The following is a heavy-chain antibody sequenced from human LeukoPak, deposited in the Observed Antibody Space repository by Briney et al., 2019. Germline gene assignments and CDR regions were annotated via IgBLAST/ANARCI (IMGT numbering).Heavy chain of an antibody. D-gene: IGHD3-16*02. Sequence: PGGSLRLSCAASGFTLSSYAMHWVRQAPGKGLEWVSLISGNGANTYFGDSVKGRFTISRDNRKKSLYLQMDSLRTEDTALYYCAKGLRLGEFSLYRPFDSWGQGTLVSVSS. CDR3: AKGLRLGEFSLYRPFDS. CDR2: ISGNGANT. V-gene: IGHV3-43*02. J-gene: IGHJ4*02. CDR1: GFTLSSYA.